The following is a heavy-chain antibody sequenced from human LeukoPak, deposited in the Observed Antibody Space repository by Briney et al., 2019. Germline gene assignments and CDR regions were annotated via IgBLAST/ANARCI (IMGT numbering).Heavy chain of an antibody. CDR3: ARGFGSRSYTIFDY. V-gene: IGHV3-20*04. CDR1: GFTFDDYG. Sequence: GGSLRLSCAASGFTFDDYGMSWVRQAPGKGVEWVSGINWIGGIKGYADSVKGRFTISRDSAKNSLYLQMNSLRAEDTALYYCARGFGSRSYTIFDYWGQGTLVTVSS. D-gene: IGHD3-10*01. J-gene: IGHJ4*02. CDR2: INWIGGIK.